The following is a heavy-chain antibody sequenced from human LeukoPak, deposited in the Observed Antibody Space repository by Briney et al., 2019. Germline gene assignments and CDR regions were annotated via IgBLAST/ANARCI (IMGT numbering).Heavy chain of an antibody. Sequence: GESLKISFKASGYSFTSYWIGWVRHMPGKGLEWMGIIDPSDSETRYTPSFQGQVTISVDKSLTTANLKWNSLKASDTAMYYCARQTAMGRSGDYWGQGTLVTVSS. V-gene: IGHV5-51*01. D-gene: IGHD7-27*01. CDR1: GYSFTSYW. CDR3: ARQTAMGRSGDY. CDR2: IDPSDSET. J-gene: IGHJ4*02.